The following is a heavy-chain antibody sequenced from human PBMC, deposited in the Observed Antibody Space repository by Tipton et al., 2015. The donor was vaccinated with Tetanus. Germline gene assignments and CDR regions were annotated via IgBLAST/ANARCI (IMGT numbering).Heavy chain of an antibody. CDR3: ASLPKHWLAPRGAP. V-gene: IGHV4-59*02. D-gene: IGHD6-19*01. CDR2: ITDTGRT. CDR1: GVSVTTYH. Sequence: TLSLTCNVSGVSVTTYHWSWIRQPPGKGLEWIGYITDTGRTNYSPSLRNRLTISIDTSRTHFSLRLDSVTAADTAVYYCASLPKHWLAPRGAPWGQGTLVTVSS. J-gene: IGHJ5*02.